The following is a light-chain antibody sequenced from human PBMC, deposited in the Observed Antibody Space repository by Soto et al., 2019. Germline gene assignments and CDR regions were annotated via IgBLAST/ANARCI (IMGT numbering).Light chain of an antibody. Sequence: QSVLTQPPSVSAAPGQTVTVSCSGNKSNVGRNYVSWYQQFPGTAPRLLIYDTNKRPSGIPGRFSGSKSGTSATLGITGLQTGDEAIYYCATWDGSLPAEVFGGGTKLTVL. CDR2: DTN. CDR3: ATWDGSLPAEV. J-gene: IGLJ2*01. V-gene: IGLV1-51*01. CDR1: KSNVGRNY.